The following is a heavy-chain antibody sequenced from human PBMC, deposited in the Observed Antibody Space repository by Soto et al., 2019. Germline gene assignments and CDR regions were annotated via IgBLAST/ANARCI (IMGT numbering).Heavy chain of an antibody. CDR2: VYYSGTT. D-gene: IGHD4-17*01. Sequence: XTLSLACSVSGGSLSNKAYYWSWIRQPPGKRLEWIWYVYYSGTTNYNPSLKSRVTISVDLSKNQFSLRLSSVTTEDTDLYYCARTTAVPNTLRSRYFFDYWGQGPLGT. CDR1: GGSLSNKAYY. V-gene: IGHV4-61*08. CDR3: ARTTAVPNTLRSRYFFDY. J-gene: IGHJ4*02.